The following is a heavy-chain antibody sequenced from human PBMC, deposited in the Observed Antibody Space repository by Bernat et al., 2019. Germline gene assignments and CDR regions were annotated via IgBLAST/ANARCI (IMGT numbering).Heavy chain of an antibody. J-gene: IGHJ4*02. V-gene: IGHV3-74*01. CDR1: GFYSSGSW. Sequence: EVQLVESGGGLVQPGGSLRLPCVASGFYSSGSWMNWTRQVPGKGLVWVSGINTDGTITYSADSVKGRFTISRDHAKNTMSLQMNTLRAEDTAMYYCARHGDGFDYWGQGTLVTVSS. D-gene: IGHD5-24*01. CDR3: ARHGDGFDY. CDR2: INTDGTIT.